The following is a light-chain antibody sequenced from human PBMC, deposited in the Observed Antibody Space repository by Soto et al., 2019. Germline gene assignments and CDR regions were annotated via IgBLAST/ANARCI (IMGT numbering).Light chain of an antibody. CDR1: QGISNF. V-gene: IGKV1-27*01. CDR3: QKYNSVPHT. Sequence: DIPMTQSPSSLSASVGDRVTITCRASQGISNFLAWYQQKPGEVPKLLIYGASTLPLGVPSRFSGSGSCTDFTLTISSLETEDVATYYCQKYNSVPHTFGPGTKVHI. CDR2: GAS. J-gene: IGKJ3*01.